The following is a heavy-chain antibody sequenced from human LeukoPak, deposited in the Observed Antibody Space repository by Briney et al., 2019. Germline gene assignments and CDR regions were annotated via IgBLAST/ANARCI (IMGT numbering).Heavy chain of an antibody. CDR2: IYPGDSDT. CDR3: ATSEYYYDSSGYQADAFDI. J-gene: IGHJ3*02. Sequence: GESLKISCKGSGYSFTSYWIGWVRQMPGKGLEWMGIIYPGDSDTRYSPSFQGQFTISADKSISTAYLQWSSLKASDTAMYYCATSEYYYDSSGYQADAFDIWGQGTMVTVSS. CDR1: GYSFTSYW. D-gene: IGHD3-22*01. V-gene: IGHV5-51*01.